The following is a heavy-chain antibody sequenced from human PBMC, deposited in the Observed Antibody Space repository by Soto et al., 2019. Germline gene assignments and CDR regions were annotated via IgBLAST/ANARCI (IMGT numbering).Heavy chain of an antibody. J-gene: IGHJ5*02. CDR2: ISSSSSYI. CDR3: ASFGGGGKGARRSWFEL. CDR1: GFTGGSHS. V-gene: IGHV3-21*01. Sequence: CRAVGFTGGSHSLNCILKPTSKGVEWVSSISSSSSYIYYADSVKGRFTISRDNAKNSLYLQMNSLRAEDTAVYYCASFGGGGKGARRSWFELRGQGTLVPVSS. D-gene: IGHD6-6*01.